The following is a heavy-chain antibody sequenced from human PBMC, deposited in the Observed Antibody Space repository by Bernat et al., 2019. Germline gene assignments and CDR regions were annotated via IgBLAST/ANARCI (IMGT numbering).Heavy chain of an antibody. CDR3: ARVVCGYNYGYWGDYYYDMDV. CDR1: GGSISSYY. Sequence: QVQLQESGPGLVKPSETLSLTCTVSGGSISSYYWSWIRQPPGKGLEWIGYIYYSGSTNYNPTLKSRVTISVDTSKNQFSLKLSSVTAADTAVDYCARVVCGYNYGYWGDYYYDMDVWGKGTTVTVSS. V-gene: IGHV4-59*01. D-gene: IGHD5-18*01. J-gene: IGHJ6*03. CDR2: IYYSGST.